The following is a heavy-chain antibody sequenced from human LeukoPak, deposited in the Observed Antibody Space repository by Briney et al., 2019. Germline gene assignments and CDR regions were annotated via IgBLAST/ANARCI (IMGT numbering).Heavy chain of an antibody. V-gene: IGHV4-59*01. CDR3: ASSPHYDSSGYYYLGY. J-gene: IGHJ4*02. D-gene: IGHD3-22*01. CDR2: IYYSGRN. CDR1: GGSISSYY. Sequence: PSENLSLTCTAYGGSISSYYWSWLRQPQGKGLEWIGYIYYSGRNNYNPSLKSRVTISVDTSKNQFSLKLSSVTAADTAVYYCASSPHYDSSGYYYLGYWGQGTLVTVSS.